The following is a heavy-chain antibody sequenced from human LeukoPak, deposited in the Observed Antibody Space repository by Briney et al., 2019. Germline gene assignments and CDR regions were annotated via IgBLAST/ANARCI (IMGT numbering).Heavy chain of an antibody. V-gene: IGHV4-34*01. D-gene: IGHD3-3*01. Sequence: SETLSLTCAVYGGSFSGYYWSWIRQPPGKGLEWIGEINHSGSTNYNPSLKSRVTISVDTSKNQFSLKLSSVTAADTAVYYCARGPYYDFWSGSFDYWGQGTLVTVSS. CDR2: INHSGST. CDR1: GGSFSGYY. J-gene: IGHJ4*02. CDR3: ARGPYYDFWSGSFDY.